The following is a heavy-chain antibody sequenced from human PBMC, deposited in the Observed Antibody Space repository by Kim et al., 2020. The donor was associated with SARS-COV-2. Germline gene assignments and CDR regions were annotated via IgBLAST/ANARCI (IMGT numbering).Heavy chain of an antibody. V-gene: IGHV3-7*03. CDR2: STT. Sequence: STTYSADSGKGRFTISRDNAKNSLCQQMTSLRAEDTAVYYCASDPESFAYWGQGALVTVSS. J-gene: IGHJ4*02. CDR3: ASDPESFAY.